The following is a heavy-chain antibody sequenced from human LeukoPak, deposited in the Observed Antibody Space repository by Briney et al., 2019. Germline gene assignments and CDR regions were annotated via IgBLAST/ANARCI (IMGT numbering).Heavy chain of an antibody. CDR1: SESFSTYY. V-gene: IGHV4-34*01. Sequence: SETLSLTCAVYSESFSTYYWNWIRQPPGKGLEWIGEINHSGSTTYNPSLKSRVTISVDTSKNQFSLKLSSVTAADTAVYYCARAYGSGSYSGRGWFDPWGQGTLVTVSS. CDR2: INHSGST. J-gene: IGHJ5*02. D-gene: IGHD3-10*01. CDR3: ARAYGSGSYSGRGWFDP.